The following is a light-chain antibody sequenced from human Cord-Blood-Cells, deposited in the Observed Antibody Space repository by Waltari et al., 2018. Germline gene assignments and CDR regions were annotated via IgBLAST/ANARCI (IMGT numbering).Light chain of an antibody. CDR1: QSVLYSSNNKNY. J-gene: IGKJ3*01. CDR2: WAS. CDR3: QQYYSTPFT. V-gene: IGKV4-1*01. Sequence: LAVSLGERATINCKSSQSVLYSSNNKNYLAWYQQKPGQPPKLLIYWASTRESGVPDRFSGSGSGTDFTLTISSLQAEDVAVYYCQQYYSTPFTFGPGTKVDIK.